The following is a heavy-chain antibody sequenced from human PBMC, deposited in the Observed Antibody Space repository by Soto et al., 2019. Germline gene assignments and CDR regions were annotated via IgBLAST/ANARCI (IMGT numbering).Heavy chain of an antibody. Sequence: GGSLRLSCAASGFTVSSNYMSWVRQAPGMGLEWVSVIYSGGSTYYADSVKGRFTISRDNSKNTLYLQMNSLRAEDTAVYYCARAKLGYCSSTSCYHYYYGMDVWGQGTTVTVSS. V-gene: IGHV3-53*01. CDR2: IYSGGST. D-gene: IGHD2-2*01. CDR3: ARAKLGYCSSTSCYHYYYGMDV. J-gene: IGHJ6*02. CDR1: GFTVSSNY.